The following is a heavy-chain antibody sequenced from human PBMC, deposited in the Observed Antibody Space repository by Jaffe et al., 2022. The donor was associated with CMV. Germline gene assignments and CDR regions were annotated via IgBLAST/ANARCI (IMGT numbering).Heavy chain of an antibody. Sequence: QLQLQESGPGLVKPSETLSLTCTVSGGSISSSSYYWGWIRQPPGKGLEWIGSIYYSGSTYYNPSLKSRVTISVDTSKNQFSLKLSSVTAADTAVYYCASPPLYCGGDCYWGEYFQHWGQGTLVTVSS. J-gene: IGHJ1*01. CDR2: IYYSGST. V-gene: IGHV4-39*01. D-gene: IGHD2-21*02. CDR3: ASPPLYCGGDCYWGEYFQH. CDR1: GGSISSSSYY.